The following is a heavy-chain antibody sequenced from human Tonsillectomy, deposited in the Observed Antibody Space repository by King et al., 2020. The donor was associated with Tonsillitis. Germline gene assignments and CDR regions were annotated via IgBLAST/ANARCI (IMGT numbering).Heavy chain of an antibody. J-gene: IGHJ5*02. D-gene: IGHD6-19*01. CDR1: GYTFTSNW. CDR2: INPSGGTT. Sequence: GQLVQSGAEVKKPGASVKVSCKPSGYTFTSNWIHWVRQAPGQGLEWMGIINPSGGTTQYAQKFQGRVTVTRDTSTSIVYMELSSLRPEDTAMYYCARDHSITVTGMMGWWFDPWGQGTLVTVSS. CDR3: ARDHSITVTGMMGWWFDP. V-gene: IGHV1-46*01.